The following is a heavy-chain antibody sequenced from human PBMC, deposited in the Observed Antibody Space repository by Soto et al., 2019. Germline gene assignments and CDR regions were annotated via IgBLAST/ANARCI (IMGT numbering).Heavy chain of an antibody. V-gene: IGHV4-34*01. J-gene: IGHJ4*02. CDR2: INHSGST. D-gene: IGHD3-10*01. Sequence: SETLSLTCAVYGGSFSGYYWSWIRQPPGKGLEWIGEINHSGSTNYNPSLKSRVTISVDTSKNQFSLKLSSVTAADTAVYYCARGYYYGSGSPLFYWGQGALVTVSS. CDR1: GGSFSGYY. CDR3: ARGYYYGSGSPLFY.